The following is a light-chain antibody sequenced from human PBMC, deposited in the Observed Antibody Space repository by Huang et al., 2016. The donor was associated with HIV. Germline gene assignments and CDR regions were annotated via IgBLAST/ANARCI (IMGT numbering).Light chain of an antibody. J-gene: IGKJ1*01. CDR2: WAA. V-gene: IGKV4-1*01. CDR1: QSVYSSSTRKDY. Sequence: DIIMTQSPDSLAVSLGERATLNCRSSQSVYSSSTRKDYMAWFHQKPGQPPRLLLFWAATREAGVPDRFSGSGSGTHFTLTIANLEAEDAAIYYCQQYYSSPQTFGQGTRVEVK. CDR3: QQYYSSPQT.